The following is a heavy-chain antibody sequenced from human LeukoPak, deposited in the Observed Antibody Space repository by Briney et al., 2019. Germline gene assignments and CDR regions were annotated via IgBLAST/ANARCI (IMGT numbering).Heavy chain of an antibody. D-gene: IGHD3-3*01. CDR2: INHSGST. Sequence: PSETLSLTCAVYGGSFSGYYWSWIRQPPGKGLEWIGEINHSGSTNYNPSLKSRVTISVDTSKNQFSLKLSSVTAADTAVYYCARGRIRFTIFGVARDAFDIWGQGTMDTVSS. CDR3: ARGRIRFTIFGVARDAFDI. V-gene: IGHV4-34*01. CDR1: GGSFSGYY. J-gene: IGHJ3*02.